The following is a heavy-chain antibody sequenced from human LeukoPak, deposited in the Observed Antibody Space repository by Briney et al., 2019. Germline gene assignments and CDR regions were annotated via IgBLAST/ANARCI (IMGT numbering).Heavy chain of an antibody. D-gene: IGHD5-24*01. J-gene: IGHJ4*02. CDR3: ARDKMATIISCGY. Sequence: GGSLRLSCAASGFTFSSYAMYWVRQAPEKGLEWVSGISGSGGSTYYADSVKGRFTISRDNSKNTLYLQMNSLRAEDTAVYYCARDKMATIISCGYWGQGTLVTVSS. CDR2: ISGSGGST. CDR1: GFTFSSYA. V-gene: IGHV3-23*01.